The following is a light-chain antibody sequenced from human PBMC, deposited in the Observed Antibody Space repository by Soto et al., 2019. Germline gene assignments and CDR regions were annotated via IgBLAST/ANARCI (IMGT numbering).Light chain of an antibody. CDR2: DAS. J-gene: IGKJ1*01. CDR3: QHYSSVWT. V-gene: IGKV1-5*01. Sequence: DIQMTQSPSTLSSSVGDRVTITCRASQSISRGLAWYQQKPGKAPNLLIYDASTLESGVPSRFSGSGSGTEFTLTISSLQPDDFATYYCQHYSSVWTFGQGTK. CDR1: QSISRG.